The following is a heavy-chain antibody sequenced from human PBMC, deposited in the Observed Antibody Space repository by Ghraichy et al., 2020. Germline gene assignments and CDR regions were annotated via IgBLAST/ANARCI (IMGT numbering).Heavy chain of an antibody. CDR3: ARENTSSWYYYGMDV. V-gene: IGHV4-31*03. CDR1: GGSISSGGYY. CDR2: IYYSGST. D-gene: IGHD6-13*01. Sequence: LRLSCTVSGGSISSGGYYWSWIRQHPGKGLEWIGYIYYSGSTYYNPSLKSRVTISVDTSKNQFSLKLSSVTAADTAVYYCARENTSSWYYYGMDVWGQGTTVTVSS. J-gene: IGHJ6*02.